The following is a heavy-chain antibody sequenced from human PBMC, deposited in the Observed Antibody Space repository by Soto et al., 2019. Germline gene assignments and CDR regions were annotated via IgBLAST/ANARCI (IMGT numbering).Heavy chain of an antibody. CDR1: GFTFSSYA. CDR2: ISFSGVNR. Sequence: EVQLLESGGGLVQPGGSLRLSCAASGFTFSSYAMNWVRQAPGKGLEWVSTISFSGVNRHYADSVKGRFTISRDNSKNTLYLQMNSLRAEDTAFYYCAKVGSGSYSAHSWGQGTLVTVSS. CDR3: AKVGSGSYSAHS. V-gene: IGHV3-23*01. D-gene: IGHD3-10*01. J-gene: IGHJ4*02.